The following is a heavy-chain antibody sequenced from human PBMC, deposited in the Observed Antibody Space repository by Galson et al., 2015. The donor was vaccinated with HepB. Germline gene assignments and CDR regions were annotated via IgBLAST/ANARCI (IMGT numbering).Heavy chain of an antibody. CDR2: ISSSGNYI. V-gene: IGHV3-21*01. D-gene: IGHD1-26*01. J-gene: IGHJ4*02. CDR3: ARVYSGNYDFFDY. Sequence: SLSLSCAASGIIFSSYSMNWVRQAPGKGLEWVSSISSSGNYIYYADSVKGRFTISRDNAKNSLYLQMNSLRAEDTAVYYCARVYSGNYDFFDYWGQGTLVAVSS. CDR1: GIIFSSYS.